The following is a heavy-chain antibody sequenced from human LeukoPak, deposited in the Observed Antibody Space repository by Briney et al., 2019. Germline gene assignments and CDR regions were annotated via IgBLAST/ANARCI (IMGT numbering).Heavy chain of an antibody. V-gene: IGHV3-23*01. Sequence: GGSLRLSCAASGFTFSSYAMSWVRQAPGKGLEWVSPISGSGGSTYYADSVKGRFTISRDNSKNTLYLQMNSLRAEDTAVYYCAKVVGATTRGYFDYWGQGTLATVSS. CDR3: AKVVGATTRGYFDY. CDR2: ISGSGGST. J-gene: IGHJ4*02. D-gene: IGHD1-26*01. CDR1: GFTFSSYA.